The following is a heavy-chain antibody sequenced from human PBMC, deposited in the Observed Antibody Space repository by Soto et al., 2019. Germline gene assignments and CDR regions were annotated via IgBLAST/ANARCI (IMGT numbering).Heavy chain of an antibody. J-gene: IGHJ3*01. CDR1: GFRFSSSG. CDR3: AKTRLYDNNEYHRDGFDV. D-gene: IGHD3-22*01. CDR2: IIYDGSKK. Sequence: QVQLVESGGGVVQPGTSLRLSCAASGFRFSSSGMHWVRQAPGKGLEWVAVIIYDGSKKEYADSVKGRFTVSRDNSKDTVYLQMNTLRVEDTAVYYCAKTRLYDNNEYHRDGFDVWGPGTAVTVSS. V-gene: IGHV3-30*18.